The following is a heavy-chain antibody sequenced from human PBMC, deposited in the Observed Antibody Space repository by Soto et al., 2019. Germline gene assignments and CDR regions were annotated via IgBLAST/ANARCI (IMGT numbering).Heavy chain of an antibody. Sequence: PGGTLTLSCAASGFTFSDYYRSWVRQAPGKGLEWVSSINSSGSTIYYPDSVKGRCTISRENDKYSLYLQMKRMRAEDTAVYYCARDQGCYEGGGYFAYWGQGTLVTVSS. CDR1: GFTFSDYY. J-gene: IGHJ4*02. CDR2: INSSGSTI. V-gene: IGHV3-11*01. D-gene: IGHD2-15*01. CDR3: ARDQGCYEGGGYFAY.